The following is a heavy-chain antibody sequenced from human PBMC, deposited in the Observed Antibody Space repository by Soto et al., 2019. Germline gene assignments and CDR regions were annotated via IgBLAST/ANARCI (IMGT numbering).Heavy chain of an antibody. V-gene: IGHV3-30-3*01. J-gene: IGHJ4*02. CDR2: ISYDGSNK. D-gene: IGHD6-19*01. CDR1: GFTFSSYA. CDR3: ARDRSSGWYD. Sequence: QVQLVESGGGVVQPGRSLRISCAASGFTFSSYAMHWVRQAPGKGLEWVAVISYDGSNKYYADSVKGRFTISRDNSKNTLYLQMNSLRAEDTAVYYCARDRSSGWYDWGQGNLVTVSS.